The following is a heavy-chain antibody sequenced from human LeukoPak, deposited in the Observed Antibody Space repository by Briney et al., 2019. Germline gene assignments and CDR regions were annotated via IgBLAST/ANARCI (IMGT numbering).Heavy chain of an antibody. V-gene: IGHV3-30*18. J-gene: IGHJ3*02. Sequence: GGSLRLSCAASGFTFSSYGMHWVRQAPGKGLEWVAVISYDGSNKYYADSVKGRFTISRDNSKNTLYLQMNSLRAEDTAVYYCAKKNVAFDIWGQGTMVTVSS. CDR2: ISYDGSNK. CDR1: GFTFSSYG. D-gene: IGHD2/OR15-2a*01. CDR3: AKKNVAFDI.